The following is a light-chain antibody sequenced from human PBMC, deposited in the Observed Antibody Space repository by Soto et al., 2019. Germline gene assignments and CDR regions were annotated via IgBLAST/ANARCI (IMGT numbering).Light chain of an antibody. V-gene: IGLV2-23*01. J-gene: IGLJ1*01. CDR2: EGS. CDR1: SSDVGSYNL. CDR3: CSYAGSSTLYV. Sequence: QSARTQPASVSGSPGQSITISCTGTSSDVGSYNLVSWYQQHPGKAPKLMIYEGSKRPSGVSNRFSGSKSGNTASLTISGLQAEDEADYYCCSYAGSSTLYVFGTGTKLTVL.